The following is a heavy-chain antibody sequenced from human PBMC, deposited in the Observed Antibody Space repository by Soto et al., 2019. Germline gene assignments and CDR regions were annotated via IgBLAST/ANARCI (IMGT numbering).Heavy chain of an antibody. CDR3: ARRKGDYYDSSGYHYYFDY. CDR2: INPNSGGT. CDR1: GYTFTDYY. D-gene: IGHD3-22*01. Sequence: QVQLVQSGAAVKKPGASVKVSCKASGYTFTDYYVHWVRQSPGQGLEWMGWINPNSGGTKSAQKFQGRVTMTRDTSISTAYMALSRLRSDDTAVYYCARRKGDYYDSSGYHYYFDYWGQGTLVTVSS. J-gene: IGHJ4*02. V-gene: IGHV1-2*02.